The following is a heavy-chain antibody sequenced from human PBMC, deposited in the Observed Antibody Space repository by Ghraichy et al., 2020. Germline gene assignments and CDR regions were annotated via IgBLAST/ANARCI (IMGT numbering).Heavy chain of an antibody. J-gene: IGHJ4*02. V-gene: IGHV2-5*02. CDR3: AHYHPLLFDFDY. CDR1: GFSLSTSGVG. Sequence: SGPTLVKPTQTLTLTCSFSGFSLSTSGVGVGWIRQPPGKALEWLALIYWDDDKRYSPFLKSRLTITKDTSKNQVVLIMTNMDPVDTATYYCAHYHPLLFDFDYWGQGTLVTVSS. D-gene: IGHD2-21*02. CDR2: IYWDDDK.